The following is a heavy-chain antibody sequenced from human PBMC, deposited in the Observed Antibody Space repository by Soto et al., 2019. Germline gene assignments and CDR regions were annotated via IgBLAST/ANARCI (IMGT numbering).Heavy chain of an antibody. CDR2: INHSGST. CDR1: GGSFSGYY. D-gene: IGHD1-26*01. Sequence: SETLSLTCAVYGGSFSGYYWSWIRQPPGKGLEWIGEINHSGSTNYNPSLKSRVTISVDTSKNQFSLELSSLRSEDTAVYYCARDLGVGAASDYWGQGTLVTVSS. J-gene: IGHJ4*02. CDR3: ARDLGVGAASDY. V-gene: IGHV4-34*01.